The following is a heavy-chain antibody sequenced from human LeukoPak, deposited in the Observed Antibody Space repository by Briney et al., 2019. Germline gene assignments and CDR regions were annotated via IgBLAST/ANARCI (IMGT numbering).Heavy chain of an antibody. V-gene: IGHV4-39*07. CDR2: IYYSGST. Sequence: SSETLSLTCTVSGVSISTGSYYWSWIRQPAGKGLEWIGSIYYSGSTYYNPSLKSRVTISVDTSKNQFSLELSSVTAADTAVYYCARGRAPSRWLFILNAFDIWGQGTMVTVSS. D-gene: IGHD3-22*01. CDR1: GVSISTGSYY. CDR3: ARGRAPSRWLFILNAFDI. J-gene: IGHJ3*02.